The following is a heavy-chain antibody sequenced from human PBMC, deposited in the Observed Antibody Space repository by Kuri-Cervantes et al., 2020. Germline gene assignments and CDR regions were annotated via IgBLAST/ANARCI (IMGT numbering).Heavy chain of an antibody. Sequence: SLKISFAASAFTVNNYGIHWVRQTPGKGLEWVAVISYDGSNKYYADSVKGRFTISRDNSKNTLYLQMNSLRAEDTAVYYCAKPQAQYSSGWYYGFDYWGQGTLVTVSS. CDR3: AKPQAQYSSGWYYGFDY. V-gene: IGHV3-30*18. D-gene: IGHD6-19*01. CDR1: AFTVNNYG. J-gene: IGHJ4*02. CDR2: ISYDGSNK.